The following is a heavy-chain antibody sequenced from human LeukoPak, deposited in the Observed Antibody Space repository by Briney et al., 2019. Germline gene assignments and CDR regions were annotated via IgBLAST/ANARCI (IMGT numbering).Heavy chain of an antibody. D-gene: IGHD2-2*01. CDR2: ISSSSSYI. J-gene: IGHJ4*02. CDR3: ARDDACSSTSCPIDY. Sequence: GGSLRLSCAASGFTLSSYSINWVRQAPGKGLEWVSSISSSSSYIYYADSVKGRFTISRDNAKNSLYLQMNSLRAEDTAVYYCARDDACSSTSCPIDYWGQGTLVTVSS. CDR1: GFTLSSYS. V-gene: IGHV3-21*01.